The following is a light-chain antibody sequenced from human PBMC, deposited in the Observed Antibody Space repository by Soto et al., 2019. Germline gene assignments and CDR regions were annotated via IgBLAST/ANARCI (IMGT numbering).Light chain of an antibody. J-gene: IGKJ2*01. V-gene: IGKV3-20*01. CDR3: QQYGSSPRYT. Sequence: EIVLTQSPGTLSLSPGERATLSCRVSQSVSSSYLAWYQQKPGQAPRLLIYGASSRATGIPDRFSGSGSETDFTLTISRLEPDDFAVYYCQQYGSSPRYTFGQGTKLEIK. CDR1: QSVSSSY. CDR2: GAS.